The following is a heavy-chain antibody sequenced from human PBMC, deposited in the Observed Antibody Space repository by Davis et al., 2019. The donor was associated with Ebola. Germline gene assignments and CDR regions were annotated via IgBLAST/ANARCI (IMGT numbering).Heavy chain of an antibody. CDR1: GVSISRGGYY. D-gene: IGHD3-22*01. Sequence: SETLSLTCTVSGVSISRGGYYWNWIRQHPGKGLEWIGYIYYSGSTYYNPSLKSRVTISVDTSKNQFSLKLSSVTAADTAVYYCARVNSGYEYYFDYWGHGTLVTVSS. V-gene: IGHV4-31*03. J-gene: IGHJ4*01. CDR2: IYYSGST. CDR3: ARVNSGYEYYFDY.